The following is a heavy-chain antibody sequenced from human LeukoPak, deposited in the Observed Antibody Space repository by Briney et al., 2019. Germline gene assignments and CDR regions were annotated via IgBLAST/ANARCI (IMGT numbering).Heavy chain of an antibody. CDR3: ARVGGTSSFDP. V-gene: IGHV1-46*01. D-gene: IGHD1-1*01. CDR2: INPSGGST. J-gene: IGHJ5*02. Sequence: ASVKVSCKAPGYTFTGYYIHWVRQAPGQGLEWMGIINPSGGSTSYAEKFQGRVTMTRDTSTGTVYMELSSLRSEDTAVYYCARVGGTSSFDPWGQGTLVTVSS. CDR1: GYTFTGYY.